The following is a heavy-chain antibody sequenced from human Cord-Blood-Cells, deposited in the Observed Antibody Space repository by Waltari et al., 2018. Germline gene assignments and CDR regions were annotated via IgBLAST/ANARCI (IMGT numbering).Heavy chain of an antibody. D-gene: IGHD5-18*01. CDR2: IYYSGST. CDR3: ARAGYSYGYFDY. V-gene: IGHV4-39*01. J-gene: IGHJ4*02. CDR1: GGSISSSSYY. Sequence: QLQLQESGPGLVKPSETLSLTCTVSGGSISSSSYYWGWIRQPPGKGLEWIGSIYYSGSTSYNPSLKSRVTISVDTSKNQFSLKLSSVTAADTAVYYCARAGYSYGYFDYWGQGTLVTVSS.